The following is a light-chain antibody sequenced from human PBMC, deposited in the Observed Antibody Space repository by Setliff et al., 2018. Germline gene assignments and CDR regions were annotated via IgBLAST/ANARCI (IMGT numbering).Light chain of an antibody. V-gene: IGLV1-40*01. CDR2: SNN. J-gene: IGLJ1*01. CDR3: QSYGGGLNGYV. Sequence: QPALAQPPSVSGAPGQRVTISCTGSSSNLGAGFTVHWYQVLPGTAPKLLIYSNNFRPSGVPDRFSGSKSGTSASLAITGLQSEDEADYYCQSYGGGLNGYVFGTGTKVTVL. CDR1: SSNLGAGFT.